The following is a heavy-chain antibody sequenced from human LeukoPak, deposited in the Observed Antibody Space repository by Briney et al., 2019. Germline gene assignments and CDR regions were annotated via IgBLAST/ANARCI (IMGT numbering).Heavy chain of an antibody. J-gene: IGHJ2*01. Sequence: GGSLRLSCAASGFTFDDYAMHWVRQAPGKGLEWVSSISWNSGSIGYADSVKGRFTISRDNAKHSLYLQMNSLRAEDTALYYCVGTYDSSGYSSWYFDLWGRGTLVTVSS. CDR3: VGTYDSSGYSSWYFDL. CDR2: ISWNSGSI. V-gene: IGHV3-9*01. CDR1: GFTFDDYA. D-gene: IGHD3-22*01.